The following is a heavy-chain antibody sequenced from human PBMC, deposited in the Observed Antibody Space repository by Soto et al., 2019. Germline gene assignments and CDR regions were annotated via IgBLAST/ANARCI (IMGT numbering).Heavy chain of an antibody. J-gene: IGHJ4*02. CDR1: EFTFSSYA. CDR3: ARALGIAVAGSLDY. CDR2: ISYDGSNK. Sequence: QVQLVESGGGVVQPGRSLRLSCAASEFTFSSYAMHWVRQAPGKGLEWVAVISYDGSNKYYADSVKGRFTISRDNSKNTLYLQMNSLRAEDTAVYYCARALGIAVAGSLDYWGQGTLVTVSS. V-gene: IGHV3-30-3*01. D-gene: IGHD6-19*01.